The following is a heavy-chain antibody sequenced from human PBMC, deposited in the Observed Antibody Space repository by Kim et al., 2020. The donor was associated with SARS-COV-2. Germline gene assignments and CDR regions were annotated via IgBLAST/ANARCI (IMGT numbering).Heavy chain of an antibody. J-gene: IGHJ6*03. D-gene: IGHD2-2*01. Sequence: YVDSVKGRFTISRDNAKNSLYLQMNSLRAEDTAVYYCARDRRSNYYMDVWGKGTTVTVSS. CDR3: ARDRRSNYYMDV. V-gene: IGHV3-7*01.